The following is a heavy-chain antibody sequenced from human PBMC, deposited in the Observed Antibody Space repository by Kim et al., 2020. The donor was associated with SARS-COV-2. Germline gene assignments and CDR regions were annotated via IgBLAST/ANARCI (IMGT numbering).Heavy chain of an antibody. CDR1: GFTFSSYS. Sequence: GGSLRLSCAASGFTFSSYSMNWVRQAPGKGLEWVSSISSSNSYIYYADSVKGRFTISRDNAKNSLYLQMNSLRAEDTAVYYCAGEYCSGGSCYLYYYYGLDVWGQGTTVTVSS. CDR3: AGEYCSGGSCYLYYYYGLDV. D-gene: IGHD2-15*01. J-gene: IGHJ6*02. V-gene: IGHV3-21*01. CDR2: ISSSNSYI.